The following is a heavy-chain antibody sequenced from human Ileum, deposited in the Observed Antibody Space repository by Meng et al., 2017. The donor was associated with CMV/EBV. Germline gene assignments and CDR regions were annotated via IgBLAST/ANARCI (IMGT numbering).Heavy chain of an antibody. J-gene: IGHJ6*02. CDR1: YD. V-gene: IGHV4-34*01. D-gene: IGHD3-3*01. CDR3: ARGALYYDFWSGYLGSRYYGMDV. CDR2: INHSGST. Sequence: YDWSWIRQPQGKGLEWLGEINHSGSTNYNPSLKSRVTISVDTSKNQFSLKLSSVTAADTAVYYCARGALYYDFWSGYLGSRYYGMDVWGQGTTVTVSS.